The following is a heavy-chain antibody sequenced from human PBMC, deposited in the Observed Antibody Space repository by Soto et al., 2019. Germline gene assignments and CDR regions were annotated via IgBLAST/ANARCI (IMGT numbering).Heavy chain of an antibody. CDR3: ATVATNSYDWFDP. Sequence: EVHLVASGGTLVQPGGSLRLSCAASGFSFNTYWMHWVRQAPGKGLVWVSRINSDGTKTTYADSVKGRFTISRDNAKNTVYLQMNSLRAEDTAVYYCATVATNSYDWFDPWGQGTLVTVSS. CDR1: GFSFNTYW. J-gene: IGHJ5*02. D-gene: IGHD5-12*01. CDR2: INSDGTKT. V-gene: IGHV3-74*01.